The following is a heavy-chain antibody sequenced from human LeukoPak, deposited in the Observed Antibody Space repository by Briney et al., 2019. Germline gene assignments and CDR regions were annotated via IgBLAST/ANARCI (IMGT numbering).Heavy chain of an antibody. CDR1: GYTFTSYG. J-gene: IGHJ4*02. Sequence: ASVKVSCKASGYTFTSYGISWVRQAPGQGLEWMGWISPYNDNTNYAQEFQGRVTMTTDTSTNTAYMELRSLRSDDTAVYYCARFRFSGYDFPGYWGQGTLITVSS. V-gene: IGHV1-18*01. CDR3: ARFRFSGYDFPGY. D-gene: IGHD5-12*01. CDR2: ISPYNDNT.